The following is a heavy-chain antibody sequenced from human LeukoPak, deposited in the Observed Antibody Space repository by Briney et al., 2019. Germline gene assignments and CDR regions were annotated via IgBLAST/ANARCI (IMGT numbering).Heavy chain of an antibody. D-gene: IGHD3-22*01. CDR3: ARLANYYDSSGYYYGAFDY. V-gene: IGHV4-59*01. CDR2: IYYSGST. CDR1: GGSISSYY. Sequence: PSETLSLTCTVSGGSISSYYWSWIRQPPGKGLEWIGYIYYSGSTNYNPSLKSRVTISVDTSKNQFSLKLSSVTAADTAVYYCARLANYYDSSGYYYGAFDYWGQGTLVTVSS. J-gene: IGHJ4*02.